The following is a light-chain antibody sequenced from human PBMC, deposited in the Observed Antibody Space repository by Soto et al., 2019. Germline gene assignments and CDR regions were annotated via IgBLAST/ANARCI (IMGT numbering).Light chain of an antibody. CDR2: KAS. CDR3: LSYDSYSYT. Sequence: DIQMTQSPSTLSASVGDRVTITCRASQNINTGLAWYQQKPGRAPNLLIYKASILESGVPSRFSGSGSGTEFTLTISSLQPDDFATYFCLSYDSYSYTFGQGTELEIK. J-gene: IGKJ2*01. V-gene: IGKV1-5*03. CDR1: QNINTG.